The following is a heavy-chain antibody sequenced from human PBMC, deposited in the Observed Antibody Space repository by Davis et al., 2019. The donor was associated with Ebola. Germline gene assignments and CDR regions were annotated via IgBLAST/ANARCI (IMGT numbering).Heavy chain of an antibody. CDR1: GYSFTSYW. J-gene: IGHJ4*02. Sequence: KVSCKGSGYSFTSYWIGWVRQMPGKGLEWMGIIYPGDSDTRYSPSFQGQVTISADKSISTAYLQWSSLKASDTAMYYCARRETEAAAGYYFDYWGQGTLVTVSS. CDR2: IYPGDSDT. V-gene: IGHV5-51*01. D-gene: IGHD6-13*01. CDR3: ARRETEAAAGYYFDY.